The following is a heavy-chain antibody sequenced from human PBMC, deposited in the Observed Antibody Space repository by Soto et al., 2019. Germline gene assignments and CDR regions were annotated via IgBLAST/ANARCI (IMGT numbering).Heavy chain of an antibody. J-gene: IGHJ3*02. V-gene: IGHV4-30-4*01. CDR2: IYYSGST. CDR1: GGSISSGDYY. Sequence: SETLSLTCTVSGGSISSGDYYWSWIRQPPGKGLEWIGYIYYSGSTYYNPSLKSRVTISVDTSKNQFSLKLSSVTAADTAVYYCARGTMIVVALDAFDIWGQGTMVTVSS. CDR3: ARGTMIVVALDAFDI. D-gene: IGHD3-22*01.